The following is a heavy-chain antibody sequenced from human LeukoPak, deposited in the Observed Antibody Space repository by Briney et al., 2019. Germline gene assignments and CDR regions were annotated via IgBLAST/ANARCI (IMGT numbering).Heavy chain of an antibody. Sequence: PGGSLRLSCAASAFTFSNYAMSWVRQAPGKGLEGVSGSTGTGYSPSYADSVKGRFTISRDNSKNTLYLQMTSLRAEDTAVYYCVKGVRMGVTSAFDIWGQGTMVTVSS. D-gene: IGHD1-26*01. V-gene: IGHV3-23*01. CDR2: STGTGYSP. CDR1: AFTFSNYA. J-gene: IGHJ3*02. CDR3: VKGVRMGVTSAFDI.